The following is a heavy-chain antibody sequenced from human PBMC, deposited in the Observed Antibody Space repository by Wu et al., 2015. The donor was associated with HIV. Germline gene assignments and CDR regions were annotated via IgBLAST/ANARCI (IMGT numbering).Heavy chain of an antibody. J-gene: IGHJ6*03. CDR2: ISPYNGNT. D-gene: IGHD2-2*01. Sequence: QAQMVQSGAEVKKPGASVKVSCKASGYTFTSFGISWVRQAPGQGLEWMGWISPYNGNTNYAQKFKGRVTMTSDKYTSTAYLELRSLRSDDTAIYYCARGDYSSTSYYYYYMTSGRGDHGHRLL. CDR1: GYTFTSFG. V-gene: IGHV1-18*01. CDR3: ARGDYSSTSYYYYYMTS.